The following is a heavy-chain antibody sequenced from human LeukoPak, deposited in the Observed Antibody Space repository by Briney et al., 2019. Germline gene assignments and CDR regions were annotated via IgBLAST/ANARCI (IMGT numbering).Heavy chain of an antibody. Sequence: ASVKVSFKASGYTFTSYYLHWVRQAPGQGLEWMGWINPNSGGTVYAQKFQGRVTMTRDTSISTAYMELSRLRSDDTAVYYCARGGIQLWLFFFDYWGQGTLVTVSS. D-gene: IGHD5-18*01. CDR3: ARGGIQLWLFFFDY. CDR1: GYTFTSYY. J-gene: IGHJ4*02. CDR2: INPNSGGT. V-gene: IGHV1-2*02.